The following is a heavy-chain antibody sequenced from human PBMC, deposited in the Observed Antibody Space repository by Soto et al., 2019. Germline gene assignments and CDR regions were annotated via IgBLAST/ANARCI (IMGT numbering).Heavy chain of an antibody. D-gene: IGHD6-6*01. CDR1: GFTVSSNY. CDR3: ARGMGAARDAFDI. J-gene: IGHJ3*02. V-gene: IGHV3-53*02. CDR2: IYSGGST. Sequence: EVQLVETGGGLIQPGGSLRLSCAASGFTVSSNYMSWVRQAPGKGLEWASVIYSGGSTYYADSVQGRFTISRDNSKNTLYLQMNSLRAEDPAVYYCARGMGAARDAFDIWGQGTMVTVSS.